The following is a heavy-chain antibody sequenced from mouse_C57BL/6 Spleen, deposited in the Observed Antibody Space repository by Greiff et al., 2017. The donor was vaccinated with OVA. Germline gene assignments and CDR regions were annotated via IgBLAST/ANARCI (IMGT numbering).Heavy chain of an antibody. D-gene: IGHD2-4*01. CDR2: IYPGDGDT. V-gene: IGHV1-80*01. CDR3: ARSPYDYDLYYFDY. Sequence: QVQLQQSGAELVKPGASVKISCKASGYAFSSYWMNWVKQRPGKGLEWIGQIYPGDGDTNYNGKFKGKATLTADKSSSTAYMQLSSLTSEDSAVYFCARSPYDYDLYYFDYWGQGTTLTVSS. CDR1: GYAFSSYW. J-gene: IGHJ2*01.